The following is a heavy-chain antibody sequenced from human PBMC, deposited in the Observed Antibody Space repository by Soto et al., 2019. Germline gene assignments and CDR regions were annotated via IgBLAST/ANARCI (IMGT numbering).Heavy chain of an antibody. Sequence: GGSLRLSCALSGFTSEDYALHWVRQTPGRGLEWVSLISWDGGTTYYADSVKGRFSISRDNNKNSLFLLMNNLGTEDTAFYYCARSVTISRVSYYYAMDVWGQGTTVTV. V-gene: IGHV3-43D*03. CDR3: ARSVTISRVSYYYAMDV. D-gene: IGHD2-21*01. CDR2: ISWDGGTT. J-gene: IGHJ6*02. CDR1: GFTSEDYA.